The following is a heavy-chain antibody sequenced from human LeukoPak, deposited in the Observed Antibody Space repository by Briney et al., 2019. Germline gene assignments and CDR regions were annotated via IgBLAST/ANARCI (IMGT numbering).Heavy chain of an antibody. D-gene: IGHD3-22*01. Sequence: SVKVSCKASGGTFSSYAISWVRQAPGQGPEWMGGIIPLFGTANYAQKFQGRVTITADESTSTAYMELRILRSEDTAVYYCAGGTGDSSGYYYVYWGQGTLVTVSS. CDR2: IIPLFGTA. CDR1: GGTFSSYA. V-gene: IGHV1-69*13. CDR3: AGGTGDSSGYYYVY. J-gene: IGHJ4*02.